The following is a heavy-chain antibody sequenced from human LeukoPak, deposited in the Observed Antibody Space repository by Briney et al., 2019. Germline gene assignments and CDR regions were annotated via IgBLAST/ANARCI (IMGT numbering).Heavy chain of an antibody. CDR2: IHYSAST. CDR1: GASISSYY. V-gene: IGHV4-59*01. J-gene: IGHJ3*02. Sequence: LPETLSLTCTVSGASISSYYWCCLRQPPGKGREWILYIHYSASTNYNPSLKSRVTISEDTSKNQFSLNLSSVTASDTAVYYCARGPPGKENAFDIWGQGTMVTVSS. CDR3: ARGPPGKENAFDI. D-gene: IGHD2-2*01.